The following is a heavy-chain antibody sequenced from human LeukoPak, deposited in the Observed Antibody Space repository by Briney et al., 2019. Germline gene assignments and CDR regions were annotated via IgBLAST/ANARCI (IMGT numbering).Heavy chain of an antibody. Sequence: PSETLSLTCAVYGGSFSGYYWSWIRQPPGKGLEWIGEINHSGSTNYNPSLKSRVTISVDTSKNQFSLKLSSVTAADTAVYYCAVEEFDYWGQGILVTVSS. V-gene: IGHV4-34*01. CDR2: INHSGST. J-gene: IGHJ4*02. CDR1: GGSFSGYY. CDR3: AVEEFDY. D-gene: IGHD5-24*01.